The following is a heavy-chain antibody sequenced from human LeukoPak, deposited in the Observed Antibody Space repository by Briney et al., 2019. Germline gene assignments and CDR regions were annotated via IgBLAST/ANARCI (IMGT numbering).Heavy chain of an antibody. V-gene: IGHV3-74*01. CDR2: SNSDGSST. D-gene: IGHD3-22*01. Sequence: GGSLRLSCAASGFTFSSYWMHWVRQAPGKGLVWVSRSNSDGSSTSYADSVKGRFTISRDNAKNTLYLQMNSLRAEDTAVYYCARESRESYDSSAYIRYFDYWGQGTLVTVSS. J-gene: IGHJ4*02. CDR3: ARESRESYDSSAYIRYFDY. CDR1: GFTFSSYW.